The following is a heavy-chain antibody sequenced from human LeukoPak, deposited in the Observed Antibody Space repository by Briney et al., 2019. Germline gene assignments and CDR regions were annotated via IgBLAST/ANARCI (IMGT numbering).Heavy chain of an antibody. CDR1: GDSVSSNTAA. D-gene: IGHD1-1*01. Sequence: SQTLSLTCAISGDSVSSNTAAWNWIRQSPSRGLESLGRTYYRSKWYNEYAVSMKSRITINPDTSKNQCSLQLNSVTPEDTAVYYCARGHSWNDVYGVRFDYWGQGTLVTVSS. V-gene: IGHV6-1*01. CDR3: ARGHSWNDVYGVRFDY. J-gene: IGHJ4*02. CDR2: TYYRSKWYN.